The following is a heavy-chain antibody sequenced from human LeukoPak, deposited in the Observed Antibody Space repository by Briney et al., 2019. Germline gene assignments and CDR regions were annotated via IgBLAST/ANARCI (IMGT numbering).Heavy chain of an antibody. CDR2: ISGSGGST. J-gene: IGHJ4*02. CDR1: GFTFSSFA. Sequence: GGSLRLSCAASGFTFSSFAMSWVRQAPGKGLEWVSAISGSGGSTYYADSVKGRFTISRDNSKNTLYLQMNSLRAEDTAVYYCAKPTWIAATPGLTDYWGQGTLVTVSS. CDR3: AKPTWIAATPGLTDY. D-gene: IGHD2-15*01. V-gene: IGHV3-23*01.